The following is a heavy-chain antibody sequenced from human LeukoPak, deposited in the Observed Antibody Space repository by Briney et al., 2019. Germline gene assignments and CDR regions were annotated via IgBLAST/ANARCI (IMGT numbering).Heavy chain of an antibody. CDR2: IIPIFGTA. CDR3: AREAGPSAPYFDY. J-gene: IGHJ4*02. D-gene: IGHD6-19*01. V-gene: IGHV1-69*06. CDR1: GGTFSSYA. Sequence: GASVTVSCKASGGTFSSYAISWVRQAPGQGLEWMGGIIPIFGTANYAQKFQGRVTITADKSTSTAYMELSSLRSEDTAVYYCAREAGPSAPYFDYWGQGTLVTVSS.